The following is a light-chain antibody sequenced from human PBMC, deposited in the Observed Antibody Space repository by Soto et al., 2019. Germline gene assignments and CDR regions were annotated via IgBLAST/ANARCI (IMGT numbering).Light chain of an antibody. V-gene: IGLV2-23*01. J-gene: IGLJ1*01. CDR2: EGS. CDR3: CSYAGSSTYV. Sequence: QSVLTQPASVSGSPGQSITISCTGTSGDVGSYDLVSWYQQHPGKAPKFLIYEGSKRPSGVSNRFSGSKSGNTASLTISGLRAEDEADYYCCSYAGSSTYVFGTGTKVTVL. CDR1: SGDVGSYDL.